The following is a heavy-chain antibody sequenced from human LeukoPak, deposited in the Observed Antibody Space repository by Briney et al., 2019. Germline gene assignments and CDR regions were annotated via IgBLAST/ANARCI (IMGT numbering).Heavy chain of an antibody. J-gene: IGHJ3*02. CDR3: AREWLKGAFDI. CDR2: TNHSGTT. V-gene: IGHV4-34*01. Sequence: PSETLSLTCAVYGGSFSGYYWTWIRQPPGKGLEWIGETNHSGTTNYNPSLKSRVTMSVDTSKNQFSLKLTSLTAADTAVYYCAREWLKGAFDIWGQGTIVTVSS. D-gene: IGHD3-22*01. CDR1: GGSFSGYY.